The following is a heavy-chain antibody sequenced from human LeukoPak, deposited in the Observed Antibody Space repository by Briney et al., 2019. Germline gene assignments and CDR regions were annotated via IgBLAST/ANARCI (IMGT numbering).Heavy chain of an antibody. V-gene: IGHV3-7*01. CDR3: ARATMVRGVI. CDR1: GFTFSDYY. D-gene: IGHD3-10*01. Sequence: GGSLRLSCAASGFTFSDYYMSWIRQAPGKGLEWVANIKQDGSEKYYVDSVKGRFTISRDNAKNSLYLQMNSLRAEDTAVYYCARATMVRGVIWGQGTLVTVSS. J-gene: IGHJ4*02. CDR2: IKQDGSEK.